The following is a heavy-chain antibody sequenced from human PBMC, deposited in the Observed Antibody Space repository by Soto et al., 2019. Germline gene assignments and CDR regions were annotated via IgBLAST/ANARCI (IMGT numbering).Heavy chain of an antibody. CDR1: GYTFTTYD. CDR2: MNSNSGNT. J-gene: IGHJ6*02. V-gene: IGHV1-8*01. Sequence: QVQLVQSGAEVKKPGASLKVSCKASGYTFTTYDFNWVRQAAGQGLEWMGWMNSNSGNTGYAQNFQGRVTMTRDPSTRTAYMELSSRRSEDTAVYYCASGGEYGMDVWGQGTKVIVSS. D-gene: IGHD1-26*01. CDR3: ASGGEYGMDV.